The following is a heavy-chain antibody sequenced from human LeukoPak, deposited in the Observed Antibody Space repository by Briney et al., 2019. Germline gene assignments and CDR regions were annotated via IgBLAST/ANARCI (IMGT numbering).Heavy chain of an antibody. V-gene: IGHV4-59*08. Sequence: SETLSLTCTVSGGSISSYYWSWIRQPPGKGLECIEYIYYSGSTNYNPSLKSRVTISVDTSKNQFSLKLSSVTAADTAVYYCARHYDSVGYYFDYWGQGTLVTVSS. D-gene: IGHD3-22*01. J-gene: IGHJ4*02. CDR3: ARHYDSVGYYFDY. CDR1: GGSISSYY. CDR2: IYYSGST.